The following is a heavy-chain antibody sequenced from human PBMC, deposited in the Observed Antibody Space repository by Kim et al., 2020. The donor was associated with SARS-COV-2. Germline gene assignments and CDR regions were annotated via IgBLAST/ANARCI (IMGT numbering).Heavy chain of an antibody. V-gene: IGHV3-15*01. CDR3: TTDLDYDSSGRGGNDY. Sequence: PVKGRFTISRDDSKNTLYLQMNSLKTEDTAVYYCTTDLDYDSSGRGGNDYWGQGTLVTVSS. D-gene: IGHD3-22*01. J-gene: IGHJ4*02.